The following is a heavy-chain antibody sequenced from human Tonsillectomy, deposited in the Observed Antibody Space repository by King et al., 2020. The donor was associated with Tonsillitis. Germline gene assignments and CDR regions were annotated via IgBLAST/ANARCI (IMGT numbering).Heavy chain of an antibody. V-gene: IGHV5-51*01. CDR2: IFPGDSDSET. CDR1: GYIFGNYW. D-gene: IGHD6-6*01. J-gene: IGHJ5*02. CDR3: GRHGSIGARQNWFDP. Sequence: VQLVESGAEVKKPGESLKISCQGSGYIFGNYWIGWVRQMPGKGLEWMGIIFPGDSDSETRYNPSFRGQVTISVDKSIRTAYLQWNSLKASDTAIYYCGRHGSIGARQNWFDPWGQGTLVTVSS.